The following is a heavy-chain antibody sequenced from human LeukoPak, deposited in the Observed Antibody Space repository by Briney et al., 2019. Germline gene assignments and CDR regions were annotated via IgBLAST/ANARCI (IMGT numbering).Heavy chain of an antibody. CDR2: IYSGGST. D-gene: IGHD3-10*01. V-gene: IGHV3-53*01. Sequence: GGSLRLSCAASGFTFSSYAMSWVRQAPGKGLEWVSVIYSGGSTYYADSVKGRFTISRDNSKNTLYLQMNSLRAEDTAVYYCSTDQGYGSGSYYWFDPWGQGTLVTVSS. CDR3: STDQGYGSGSYYWFDP. CDR1: GFTFSSYA. J-gene: IGHJ5*02.